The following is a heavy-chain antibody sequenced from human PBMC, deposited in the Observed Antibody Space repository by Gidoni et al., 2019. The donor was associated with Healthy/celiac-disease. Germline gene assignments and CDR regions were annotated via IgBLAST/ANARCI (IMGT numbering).Heavy chain of an antibody. Sequence: QAQLQQWGAGLSKPSETLSLTCAAYGRSFSGYYWSWIRQPPGKGLAWIEEINHSGSTNYNPSLKSRVTISVDTSKNQFSLKLSSVTAADTAVYYCARPRGRGWYYFDYWGQGTLVTVSS. D-gene: IGHD6-19*01. J-gene: IGHJ4*02. V-gene: IGHV4-34*01. CDR3: ARPRGRGWYYFDY. CDR1: GRSFSGYY. CDR2: INHSGST.